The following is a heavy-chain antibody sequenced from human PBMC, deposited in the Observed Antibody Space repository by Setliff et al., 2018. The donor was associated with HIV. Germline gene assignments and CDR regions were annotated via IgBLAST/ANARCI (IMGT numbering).Heavy chain of an antibody. J-gene: IGHJ4*02. CDR1: EFRFSNYW. CDR3: ARAEVAMVRGHDY. Sequence: GGSLRLSCVASEFRFSNYWMAWVRQAPGKGLEWEGNINQDGSEENYVDSVKGRFTISRDNAKKSLYLQMNSLRGEDTAVYYCARAEVAMVRGHDYWGQGTLVTVSS. D-gene: IGHD3-10*01. CDR2: INQDGSEE. V-gene: IGHV3-7*01.